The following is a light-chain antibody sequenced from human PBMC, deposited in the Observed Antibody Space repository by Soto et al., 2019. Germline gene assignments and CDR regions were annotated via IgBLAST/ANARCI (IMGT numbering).Light chain of an antibody. CDR1: QDISNY. J-gene: IGKJ4*01. CDR3: QQYENRPLT. V-gene: IGKV1-33*01. CDR2: DAS. Sequence: DIQMTQSPSYLSASVGDRVTITCQASQDISNYLNWYQQKPGKAPKLLIYDASNLETGVPSRFSGSGSGTHFTFTISSLQPEDFASYYCQQYENRPLTFGGGTKVELK.